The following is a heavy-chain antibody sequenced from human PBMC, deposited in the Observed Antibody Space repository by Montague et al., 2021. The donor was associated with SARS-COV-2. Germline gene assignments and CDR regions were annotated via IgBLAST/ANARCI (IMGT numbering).Heavy chain of an antibody. J-gene: IGHJ3*02. D-gene: IGHD3-9*01. V-gene: IGHV4-34*01. CDR1: RGSFSNYY. CDR3: ARGRPVQGSFRHFDSISSGALDI. Sequence: SETLSLTCAVSRGSFSNYYWTWIRQSPGKGLEWIGKINQGGAPSYTPSLKSRVTISLATSKKQISLKLNSVTVADTAVFFCARGRPVQGSFRHFDSISSGALDIWAQGSLVIVSS. CDR2: INQGGAP.